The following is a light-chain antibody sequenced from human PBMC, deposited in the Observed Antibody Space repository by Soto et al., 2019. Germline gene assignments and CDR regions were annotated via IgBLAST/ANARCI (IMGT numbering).Light chain of an antibody. CDR1: SSDVGGYNY. V-gene: IGLV2-14*01. CDR2: EVS. Sequence: QSVLTQPASVSGSPGQSITISCTGTSSDVGGYNYVSWYQQHPGKVPKLMIYEVSNRPSGVSNRFSGSKSGNTASLTISGLQAEDEAAYYCSSYTSSNIVIFGGGTKLTVL. J-gene: IGLJ2*01. CDR3: SSYTSSNIVI.